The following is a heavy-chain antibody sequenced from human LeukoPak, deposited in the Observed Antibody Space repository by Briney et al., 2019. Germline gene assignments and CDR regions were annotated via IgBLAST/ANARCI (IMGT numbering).Heavy chain of an antibody. V-gene: IGHV1-46*01. CDR3: ARGVGATRSGAFDI. J-gene: IGHJ3*02. D-gene: IGHD1-26*01. Sequence: WASVKVSCKASGYTFTSYYMHWVRQAPGQGLEWMGIINPSGGSTSYAQKFQGRVTMTRDMSTSTAYMELRSLRSDDTAVYYCARGVGATRSGAFDIWGQGTMVTVSS. CDR1: GYTFTSYY. CDR2: INPSGGST.